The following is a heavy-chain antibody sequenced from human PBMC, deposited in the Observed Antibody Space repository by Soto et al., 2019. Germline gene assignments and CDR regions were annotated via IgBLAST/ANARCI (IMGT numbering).Heavy chain of an antibody. Sequence: GESLKISCAASGFTFDDYTMHWVRQAPGKGLEWVSLISWDGGSTYYADSVKGRFTISRDNSKNSLYLQMNSLRTEDTALYYCAKDWTSVTESYFDYWGQGTLVTVSS. CDR1: GFTFDDYT. CDR2: ISWDGGST. CDR3: AKDWTSVTESYFDY. V-gene: IGHV3-43*01. D-gene: IGHD2-2*01. J-gene: IGHJ4*02.